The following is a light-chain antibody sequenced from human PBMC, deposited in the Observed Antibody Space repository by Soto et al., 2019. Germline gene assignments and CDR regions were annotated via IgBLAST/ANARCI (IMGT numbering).Light chain of an antibody. V-gene: IGKV3-15*01. J-gene: IGKJ1*01. CDR2: GAS. CDR1: QSISSK. CDR3: QQYNSWPPWT. Sequence: EIVMTQSPATLSVSPGERATLSCRASQSISSKLAWYQQKPGQAPRLLIYGASTRATSIPARFSGSGSGTEFTLTISSLQSEDSAIYYCQQYNSWPPWTFGQGTKVEIK.